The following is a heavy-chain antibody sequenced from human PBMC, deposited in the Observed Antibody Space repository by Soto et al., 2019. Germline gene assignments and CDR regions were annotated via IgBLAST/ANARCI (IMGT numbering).Heavy chain of an antibody. D-gene: IGHD4-17*01. Sequence: EVQLLESGGGLVQPGGSLSLSCAASGFTFSSYAMSWVRQAPGKGLEWVSVISGSGGSTYYADSVKGRFTISRDNSKNPLDLQMNSLRAEDTAVYYCANADQFKGTTKYYGMDVWGQGATVTVSS. CDR3: ANADQFKGTTKYYGMDV. V-gene: IGHV3-23*01. J-gene: IGHJ6*02. CDR1: GFTFSSYA. CDR2: ISGSGGST.